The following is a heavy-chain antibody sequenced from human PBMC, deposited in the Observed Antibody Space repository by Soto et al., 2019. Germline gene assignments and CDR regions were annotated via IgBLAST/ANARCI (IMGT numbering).Heavy chain of an antibody. Sequence: SETLSLTCTVSGGSVSSGSYYWSWIRQPPGKGLEWIGYIYYSGSTNYNPSLKSRVTISVDTSKNQFSLKLNSVTAADTAVYYCARYSSGWYYFDYWGQGTLVT. J-gene: IGHJ4*02. CDR3: ARYSSGWYYFDY. V-gene: IGHV4-61*01. D-gene: IGHD6-19*01. CDR1: GGSVSSGSYY. CDR2: IYYSGST.